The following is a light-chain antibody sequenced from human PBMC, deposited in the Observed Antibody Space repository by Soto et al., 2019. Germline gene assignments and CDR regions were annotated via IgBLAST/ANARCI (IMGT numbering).Light chain of an antibody. Sequence: QSVLTQPASASGTPGQSVTISCSGSSSNIGSNYVFWYQHLQGTAPKLLIHRNDQRPSGVPDRFSGSVSGTSAYLATSGLRSEDEATYYCAAWDDSLKGGVFGGGTKVTVL. CDR2: RND. J-gene: IGLJ3*02. CDR1: SSNIGSNY. CDR3: AAWDDSLKGGV. V-gene: IGLV1-47*01.